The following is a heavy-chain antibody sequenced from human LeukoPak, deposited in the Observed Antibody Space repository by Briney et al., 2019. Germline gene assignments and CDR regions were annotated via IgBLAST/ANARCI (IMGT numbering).Heavy chain of an antibody. D-gene: IGHD3-3*01. CDR3: AKDLAFWSGYYIRCFQH. J-gene: IGHJ1*01. CDR1: GFTSSSYA. V-gene: IGHV3-23*01. CDR2: FICIGGST. Sequence: GGSLRLSCAASGFTSSSYAMSWVRQAQGKGLGWVSAFICIGGSTYYADSVKGRFTISRDNSKNTLYLQINSLRAEDTAVYYCAKDLAFWSGYYIRCFQHWGQGTLVTVSS.